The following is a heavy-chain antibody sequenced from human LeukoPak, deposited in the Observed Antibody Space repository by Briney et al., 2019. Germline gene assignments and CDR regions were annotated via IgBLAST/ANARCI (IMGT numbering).Heavy chain of an antibody. CDR2: INSDGSST. CDR1: GFTFSSYW. J-gene: IGHJ5*02. Sequence: GGSLRLSCAAFGFTFSSYWMHWVRQAPGKGLVWVSRINSDGSSTSYADSVKGRFTISRDNAKNTLYLQMNSLRAEDTAVYYCARVAKSVLRFLEWSTGHTFDPWGQGNLVTVSS. D-gene: IGHD3-3*01. V-gene: IGHV3-74*01. CDR3: ARVAKSVLRFLEWSTGHTFDP.